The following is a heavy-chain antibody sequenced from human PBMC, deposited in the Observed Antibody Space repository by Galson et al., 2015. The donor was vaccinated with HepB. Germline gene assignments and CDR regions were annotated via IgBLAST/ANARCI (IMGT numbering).Heavy chain of an antibody. CDR1: GDSITGYI. D-gene: IGHD2-2*01. Sequence: SETLSLTCTVSGDSITGYIWNWFRQSPGKGLEWIGYIYYSGTTNYSPSLKSRITISLDTSKNQFSLKPRSVTAADTAMYYCARFRCCSGTSCFDVWGQGTTVTVSS. CDR2: IYYSGTT. J-gene: IGHJ6*02. CDR3: ARFRCCSGTSCFDV. V-gene: IGHV4-59*13.